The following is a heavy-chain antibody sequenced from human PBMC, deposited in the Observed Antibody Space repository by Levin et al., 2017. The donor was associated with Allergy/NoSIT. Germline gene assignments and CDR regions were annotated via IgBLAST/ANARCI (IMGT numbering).Heavy chain of an antibody. J-gene: IGHJ4*02. D-gene: IGHD2-2*01. CDR2: ISSSSSSI. Sequence: GGSLRLSCAASGFSFRTYSMNWVRQAPGKGLEWVSYISSSSSSIYYGDSVKGRFSISRDNAENSLYLQMNSLRAEDTAVYYCAIGQDGSTSSCYFGFDYWGQGTLVTVSS. CDR1: GFSFRTYS. V-gene: IGHV3-48*01. CDR3: AIGQDGSTSSCYFGFDY.